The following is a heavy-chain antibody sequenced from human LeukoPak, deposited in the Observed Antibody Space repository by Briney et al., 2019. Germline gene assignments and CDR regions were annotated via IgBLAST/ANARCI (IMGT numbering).Heavy chain of an antibody. D-gene: IGHD1-26*01. CDR3: ARSSAGALDY. CDR2: ISSSSSYI. J-gene: IGHJ4*02. Sequence: PGGSLRLSCAASGFTFSSYSMNWVRQAPGKGLEWVSSISSSSSYIYYADLVKGRFTISRDNAKNSLYLQMNSLRAEDTAVYYCARSSAGALDYWGQGTLVTVSS. V-gene: IGHV3-21*01. CDR1: GFTFSSYS.